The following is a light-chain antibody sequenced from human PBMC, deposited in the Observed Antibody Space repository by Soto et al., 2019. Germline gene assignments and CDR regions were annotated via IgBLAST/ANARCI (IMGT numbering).Light chain of an antibody. CDR1: QGISNY. CDR3: HRYNSVPLT. V-gene: IGKV1-27*01. J-gene: IGKJ4*01. CDR2: AAS. Sequence: DIQMKQSPSALSASVGDRVTINCRASQGISNYLAWYQQKPGKVPKLLIYAASTVQSGGPSRFSGSGSGTDFTLTISSLQPEDVATYFCHRYNSVPLTFGGGTKV.